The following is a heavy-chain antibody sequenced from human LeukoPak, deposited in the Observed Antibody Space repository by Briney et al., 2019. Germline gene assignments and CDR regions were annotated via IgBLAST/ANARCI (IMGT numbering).Heavy chain of an antibody. J-gene: IGHJ4*02. D-gene: IGHD2-21*02. V-gene: IGHV3-7*01. CDR2: IKQDGSEK. CDR1: GFTFRSYW. Sequence: GGSLRLSCAASGFTFRSYWMTWVRQAPGKGLEWVANIKQDGSEKYYVDSVKGRFTISRDNAKNSLYLQMNSLRAEDTAVYYCARDDIVVVTATPDYWGQGTLVTVSS. CDR3: ARDDIVVVTATPDY.